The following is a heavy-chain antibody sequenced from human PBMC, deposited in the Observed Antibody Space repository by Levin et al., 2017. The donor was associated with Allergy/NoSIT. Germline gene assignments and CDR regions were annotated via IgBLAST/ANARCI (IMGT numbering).Heavy chain of an antibody. D-gene: IGHD3-10*01. CDR1: GASISSTNW. J-gene: IGHJ3*02. CDR3: ARGPMVRGAGGSDAFDI. CDR2: IYDSGRT. Sequence: SETLSLTCGVSGASISSTNWWSWVRQPPGKGLEWIGEIYDSGRTNYNPSLKSRVTISVDKSKNQFSLKVSSVTAADTAVYYCARGPMVRGAGGSDAFDIWGQGTMVTVSP. V-gene: IGHV4-4*02.